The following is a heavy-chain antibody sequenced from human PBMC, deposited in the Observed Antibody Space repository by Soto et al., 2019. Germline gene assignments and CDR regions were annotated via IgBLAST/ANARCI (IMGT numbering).Heavy chain of an antibody. CDR2: ISAYNGNT. D-gene: IGHD3-22*01. J-gene: IGHJ6*02. CDR1: GYTFTSYG. Sequence: ASVKVSCKASGYTFTSYGISWVRQAPGQGLEWMGWISAYNGNTNYAQKLQGRVTMTTDTSTSTAYMELRSLRSDDTAVYYCASDFHYYDSSGAQVTFRHFWGQGTTVTVSS. CDR3: ASDFHYYDSSGAQVTFRHF. V-gene: IGHV1-18*01.